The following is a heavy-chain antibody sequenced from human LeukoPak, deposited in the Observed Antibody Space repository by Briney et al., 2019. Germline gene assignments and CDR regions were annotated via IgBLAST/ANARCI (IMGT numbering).Heavy chain of an antibody. V-gene: IGHV1-2*02. CDR2: INPNSGGT. Sequence: ASVKVSCKASGYTFTGYYMHWVRQAPGQGLEWMGWINPNSGGTNYAQKFQGRVSMTRDTSISTAYMELSRLRSDDTAVYYCAMGSGYYYGFDYWGQGTLVTVSS. CDR3: AMGSGYYYGFDY. D-gene: IGHD3-22*01. J-gene: IGHJ4*02. CDR1: GYTFTGYY.